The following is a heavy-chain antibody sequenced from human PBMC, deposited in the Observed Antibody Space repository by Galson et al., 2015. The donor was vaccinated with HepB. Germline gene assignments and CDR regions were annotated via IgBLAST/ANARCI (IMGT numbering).Heavy chain of an antibody. J-gene: IGHJ6*03. Sequence: SVKVSCKASGGTFAGYAFNWVRQAPGQGLEWMGGIIPIFGTTHYPQKFQDRVTITADESTNTAYMDLTSLTSEDTAVYYCARSRASRSNYLYQYFHMDVWGKGTTVTGSS. V-gene: IGHV1-69*13. CDR3: ARSRASRSNYLYQYFHMDV. CDR1: GGTFAGYA. CDR2: IIPIFGTT. D-gene: IGHD3-10*01.